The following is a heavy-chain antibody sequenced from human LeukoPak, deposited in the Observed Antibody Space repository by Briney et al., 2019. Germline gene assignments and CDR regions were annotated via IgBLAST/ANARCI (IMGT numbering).Heavy chain of an antibody. D-gene: IGHD2-15*01. CDR3: ARGLGGELDH. J-gene: IGHJ4*02. V-gene: IGHV4-31*03. CDR1: GGSISSGGYY. CDR2: IYYTGTT. Sequence: SETLSLTCTVSGGSISSGGYYWNWIRQDPGKGLEWIGYIYYTGTTYYNPSLKSRVTLSVDTSKNQFSLKLNSVTAADSAVYYCARGLGGELDHWGQGTLVTVSS.